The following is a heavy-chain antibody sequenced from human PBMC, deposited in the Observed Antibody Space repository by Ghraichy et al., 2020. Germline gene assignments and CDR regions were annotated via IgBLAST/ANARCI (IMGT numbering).Heavy chain of an antibody. Sequence: SETLSLTCTVSGGSISSYYWSWIRQPPGKGLEWIGYIYYSGSTNYNPSLKSRVTISVDTSKNQFSLKLSSVTAADTAVYYCARGWFGEGWFDPWGQGTLVTVSS. J-gene: IGHJ5*02. D-gene: IGHD3-10*01. CDR3: ARGWFGEGWFDP. CDR2: IYYSGST. CDR1: GGSISSYY. V-gene: IGHV4-59*01.